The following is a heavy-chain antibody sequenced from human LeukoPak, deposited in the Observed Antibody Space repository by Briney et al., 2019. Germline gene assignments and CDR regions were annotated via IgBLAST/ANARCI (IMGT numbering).Heavy chain of an antibody. J-gene: IGHJ4*02. V-gene: IGHV4-4*07. CDR1: GGSISGYY. D-gene: IGHD1-7*01. Sequence: SETLSLTCTVSGGSISGYYWSWIRQPAGKGLEWIGRIYTSGSTNYNPSLKSRVTMSVDTSKNQFSLKLSSVTAADTAVYYCARGEGPNWNYVVYNYWGQGTLVTVSS. CDR3: ARGEGPNWNYVVYNY. CDR2: IYTSGST.